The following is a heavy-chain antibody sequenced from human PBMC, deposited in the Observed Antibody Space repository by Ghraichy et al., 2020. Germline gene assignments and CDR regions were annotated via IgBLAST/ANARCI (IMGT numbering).Heavy chain of an antibody. CDR3: AKTASPHYSFMDV. CDR2: ISKSADDT. D-gene: IGHD2-21*02. V-gene: IGHV3-23*01. Sequence: GGSLRLSCAASGFTFGSYAMRWVRQTPGKGLEWVSAISKSADDTYYADSVRGRFTISRDNSKNTLYLHMDSLRAEDSAVYYCAKTASPHYSFMDVWGKGTTVTVSS. CDR1: GFTFGSYA. J-gene: IGHJ6*03.